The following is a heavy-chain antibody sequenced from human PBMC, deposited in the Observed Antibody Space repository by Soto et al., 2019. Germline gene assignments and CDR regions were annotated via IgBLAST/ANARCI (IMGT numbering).Heavy chain of an antibody. V-gene: IGHV3-48*02. J-gene: IGHJ4*02. CDR2: ISSSSSTI. CDR3: ARDDGSGELDY. Sequence: GGSLRLSCAASGFTFSSYSMNWVRQAPGKGLEWVSYISSSSSTIYYADSVKGRFTISRDNAKNSLYLQMTSLRDEDTAVYYCARDDGSGELDYWGQGTLVTVSS. CDR1: GFTFSSYS. D-gene: IGHD3-10*01.